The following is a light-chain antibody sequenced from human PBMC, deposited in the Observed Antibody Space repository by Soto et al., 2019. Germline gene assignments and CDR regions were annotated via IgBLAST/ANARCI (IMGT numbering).Light chain of an antibody. V-gene: IGKV3-15*01. Sequence: EIAMTQSPATLSVSPGERATLSCRASQSVSSSLAWYQQQPGQAPSLLIYGASTRATGIPARFSGSGSGTEFTLTIRSLKSEDFAVYYCQQYNNWWTFGQGTKVDIK. CDR1: QSVSSS. CDR3: QQYNNWWT. J-gene: IGKJ1*01. CDR2: GAS.